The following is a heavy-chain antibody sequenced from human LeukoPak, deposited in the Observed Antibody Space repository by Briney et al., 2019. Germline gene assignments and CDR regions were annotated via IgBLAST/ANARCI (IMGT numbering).Heavy chain of an antibody. D-gene: IGHD6-13*01. Sequence: PSETLSLTCAVYGGSFSSYYWSWIRQPPGKGLEWVGEINHSGSNNYNPSLKSRVTISVDPSKNQFSLKLSSVTAADTAVYYCARGPTKSRDSSSWYLNYWGQGTLVTVSS. CDR1: GGSFSSYY. J-gene: IGHJ4*02. CDR3: ARGPTKSRDSSSWYLNY. CDR2: INHSGSN. V-gene: IGHV4-34*01.